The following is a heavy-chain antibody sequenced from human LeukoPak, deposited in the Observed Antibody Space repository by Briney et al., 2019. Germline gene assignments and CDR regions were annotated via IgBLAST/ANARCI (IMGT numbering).Heavy chain of an antibody. CDR1: GYSISSGYY. J-gene: IGHJ4*02. Sequence: SETLSLTCTVSGYSISSGYYWSWIRQPAGKGLEWIGRIYTSGSTNYNPSLKSRVTMSVDTSKNQFSLKLSSVTAADTAVYYCARENSYYYDSSGYYFKTKKSYYFDYWGQGTLVTVSS. D-gene: IGHD3-22*01. CDR3: ARENSYYYDSSGYYFKTKKSYYFDY. CDR2: IYTSGST. V-gene: IGHV4-4*07.